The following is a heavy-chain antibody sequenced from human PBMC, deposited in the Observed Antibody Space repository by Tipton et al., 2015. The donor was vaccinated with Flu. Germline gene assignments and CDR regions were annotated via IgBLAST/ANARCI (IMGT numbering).Heavy chain of an antibody. CDR1: GGSISSSSYY. V-gene: IGHV4-39*07. CDR3: ARETHIVGARGAFDI. CDR2: IYYSGST. J-gene: IGHJ3*02. D-gene: IGHD1-26*01. Sequence: TLSLTCTVSGGSISSSSYYWGWIRQPPGKGLEWIGSIYYSGSTYYNPSLKSRVTISVDTSKNQFSLRLSAVTAADTAVYYCARETHIVGARGAFDIWVQGTMVTVSS.